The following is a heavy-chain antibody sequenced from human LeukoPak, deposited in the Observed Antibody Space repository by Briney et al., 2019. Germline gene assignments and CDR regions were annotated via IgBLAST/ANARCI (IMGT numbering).Heavy chain of an antibody. CDR1: GGSISSGGYS. CDR3: ARGLPWFGELYYFDY. J-gene: IGHJ4*02. V-gene: IGHV4-30-2*01. Sequence: TSETLSLTCAVSGGSISSGGYSWSWIRQPPGKGLEWIGYIYHSGSTYYNPSLKSRVTISVDRSKNQFSLKLSSVTAADTAVYYCARGLPWFGELYYFDYWGQGTLVTVSS. D-gene: IGHD3-10*01. CDR2: IYHSGST.